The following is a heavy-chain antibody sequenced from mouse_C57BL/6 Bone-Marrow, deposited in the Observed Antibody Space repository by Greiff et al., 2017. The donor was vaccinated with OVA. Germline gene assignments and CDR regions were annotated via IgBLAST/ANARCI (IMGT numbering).Heavy chain of an antibody. CDR1: GYSFTGYF. CDR3: ARQDYYGSSDYYAMDY. Sequence: EVQLQESGPELVKPGDSVKISCKASGYSFTGYFMNWVMQSHGKSLERIGRINPYNGDTFYNQKFKGKATLTVDKSSSTAHMELRSLTSEDSAVYYCARQDYYGSSDYYAMDYWGQGTSVTVSS. V-gene: IGHV1-20*01. J-gene: IGHJ4*01. CDR2: INPYNGDT. D-gene: IGHD1-1*01.